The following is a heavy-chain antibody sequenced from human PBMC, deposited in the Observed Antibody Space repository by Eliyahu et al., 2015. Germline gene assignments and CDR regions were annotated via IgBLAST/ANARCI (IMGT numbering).Heavy chain of an antibody. J-gene: IGHJ6*02. Sequence: QVQLVESGGGLVKPGGSLRLSCAASGFXXRXYXXSWIRQAPGKGLEWVSYISSSGSTIYYADSVKGRFTISRDNAKNSLYLQMNSLRAEDTAVYYCARAGSSGYYRGYYYGMDVWGQGTTVTVSS. CDR3: ARAGSSGYYRGYYYGMDV. D-gene: IGHD3-3*01. V-gene: IGHV3-11*01. CDR2: ISSSGSTI. CDR1: GFXXRXYX.